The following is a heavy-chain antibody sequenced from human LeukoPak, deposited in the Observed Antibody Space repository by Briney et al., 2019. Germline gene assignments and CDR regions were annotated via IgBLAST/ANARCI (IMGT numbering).Heavy chain of an antibody. CDR2: IYYSGST. Sequence: PSETLSLTCTVSGGSISSSSYYWGWIRQPPGKGLEWIGSIYYSGSTYYNPSLKSRVTISVDTSKNQFSLKLSSVTAADTAVYYCARSVEDYSNYAPYYFDYWGQGTLVTVSS. D-gene: IGHD4-11*01. CDR3: ARSVEDYSNYAPYYFDY. CDR1: GGSISSSSYY. V-gene: IGHV4-39*01. J-gene: IGHJ4*02.